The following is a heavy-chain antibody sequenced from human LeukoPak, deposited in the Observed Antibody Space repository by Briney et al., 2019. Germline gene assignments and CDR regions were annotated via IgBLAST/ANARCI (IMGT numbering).Heavy chain of an antibody. V-gene: IGHV5-51*01. CDR3: ARSQSPKSWFDP. CDR2: IYPGDSDT. J-gene: IGHJ5*02. Sequence: GESLQISCQGSGSNFTSYWIGWVRPLPGKGLEWMGIIYPGDSDTRYSPSFQGQVTISADKSISTAYLQWSSLKASDTAMYYCARSQSPKSWFDPWGQGTLVTVSS. CDR1: GSNFTSYW.